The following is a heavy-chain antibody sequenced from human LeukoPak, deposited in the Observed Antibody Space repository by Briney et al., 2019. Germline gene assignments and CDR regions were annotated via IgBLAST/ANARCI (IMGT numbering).Heavy chain of an antibody. J-gene: IGHJ3*02. Sequence: PGGSLRLSCAASGFTFSSYSMNWVRQAPGKGLEWVSSISSSSSYIYYADSVKGRFTTSRDNAKNSLYLQMNSLRAEDTAVYYCARRSGSFDPFDAFDIWGQGTMVTVSS. CDR2: ISSSSSYI. CDR1: GFTFSSYS. D-gene: IGHD1-26*01. CDR3: ARRSGSFDPFDAFDI. V-gene: IGHV3-21*01.